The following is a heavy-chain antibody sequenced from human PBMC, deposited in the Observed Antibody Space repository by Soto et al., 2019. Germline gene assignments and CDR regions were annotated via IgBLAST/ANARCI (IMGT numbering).Heavy chain of an antibody. Sequence: QVQLVQSGAEVKKPGSSVKVSCKASGGTFSSYTISWVRQAPGQGLEWMGRIIPILGIANYAQKFQGRVTSTADKSTSTAYMELSSLRSEDTAVYYCARETAFYYFWSGSLSSRDYYYMDVWGKGTTVTVSS. CDR3: ARETAFYYFWSGSLSSRDYYYMDV. J-gene: IGHJ6*03. V-gene: IGHV1-69*08. D-gene: IGHD3-3*01. CDR2: IIPILGIA. CDR1: GGTFSSYT.